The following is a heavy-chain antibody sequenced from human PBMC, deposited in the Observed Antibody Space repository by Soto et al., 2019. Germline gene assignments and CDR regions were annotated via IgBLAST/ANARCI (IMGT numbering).Heavy chain of an antibody. V-gene: IGHV3-23*01. CDR3: AKYQPMTQPRPYFDY. CDR1: GFTFSSYA. CDR2: ISSSGGST. D-gene: IGHD3-22*01. Sequence: AGSLRLSCAASGFTFSSYAMSWVRQAPGKGLGWVSAISSSGGSTFYADSVKGRFTISRDNSRNTLYLQMNSLRAEDTAIYYCAKYQPMTQPRPYFDYWGQGTLVTVS. J-gene: IGHJ4*02.